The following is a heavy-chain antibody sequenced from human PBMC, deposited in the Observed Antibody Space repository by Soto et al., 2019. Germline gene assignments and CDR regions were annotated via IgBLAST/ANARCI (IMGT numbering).Heavy chain of an antibody. CDR3: ARNYYDRGGGFDY. V-gene: IGHV3-53*01. CDR1: GFTVSSNY. Sequence: GGSLRLSCAASGFTVSSNYMSWVRQAPGKGLEWVSVIYSGGSTYYADSVKGRFTISRDNSKNTLYLQMNSLRAEDTAVYYCARNYYDRGGGFDYRGQGTLVTVSS. CDR2: IYSGGST. D-gene: IGHD3-22*01. J-gene: IGHJ4*02.